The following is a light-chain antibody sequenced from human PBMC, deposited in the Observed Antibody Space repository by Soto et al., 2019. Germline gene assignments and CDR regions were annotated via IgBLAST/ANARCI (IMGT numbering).Light chain of an antibody. CDR1: QSVSIY. J-gene: IGKJ5*01. V-gene: IGKV1-39*01. CDR3: QQRSSWPPA. CDR2: ASS. Sequence: QLIQSPSFLAASIGDRVTITCRTSQSVSIYVNWYQQKPGKAPILLIYASSSLQSEVPSRVSVSEAGTDCTLTISSLEPEDLAVYDGQQRSSWPPAFGQGTRLEI.